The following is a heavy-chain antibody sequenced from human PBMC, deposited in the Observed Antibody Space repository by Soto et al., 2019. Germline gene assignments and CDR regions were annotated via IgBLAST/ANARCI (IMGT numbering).Heavy chain of an antibody. V-gene: IGHV4-59*01. CDR3: ARGHLWLEN. J-gene: IGHJ4*02. CDR2: VYDSGST. D-gene: IGHD3-3*01. Sequence: QVRLQGSGPGLVRPSETLSLTCAVSGVSTSGFYWSWIRQPSGKGLEYIGYVYDSGSTYYNPSLKSRANVSLDSSKNQFSLKLTSVTAADTAIYYCARGHLWLENWGQGNLVTVSS. CDR1: GVSTSGFY.